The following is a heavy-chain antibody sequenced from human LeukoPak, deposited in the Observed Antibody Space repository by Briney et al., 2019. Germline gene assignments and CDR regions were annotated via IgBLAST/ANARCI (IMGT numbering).Heavy chain of an antibody. J-gene: IGHJ3*02. D-gene: IGHD3-16*02. CDR1: GFTFSSYS. V-gene: IGHV3-21*01. CDR2: ISSSSSYI. Sequence: PGGSLRLSCAASGFTFSSYSMNWVRQAPGKGLEWVSSISSSSSYIYYADSVKGRFTISRDNAKNSLYLQMNSLRAEDTAVYYCARVSYDYVWGSYRPDAFDIWGQGTMVTVSS. CDR3: ARVSYDYVWGSYRPDAFDI.